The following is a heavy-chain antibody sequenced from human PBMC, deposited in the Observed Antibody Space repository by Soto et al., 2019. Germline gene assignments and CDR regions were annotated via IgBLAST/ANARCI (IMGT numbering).Heavy chain of an antibody. CDR3: ARLYYDILTGYSRSRGMDD. V-gene: IGHV4-31*03. CDR2: IYYSGST. J-gene: IGHJ6*02. CDR1: GGCISSGGYY. D-gene: IGHD3-9*01. Sequence: QVQLQESGPGLVKPSQTQSLTCTVAGGCISSGGYYWSWIRQHPGKGLEWIGYIYYSGSTYYNPSLTSRVTISVDTSKNQFSLKLSSVTAADTAVYYCARLYYDILTGYSRSRGMDDWGQGTTVTVSS.